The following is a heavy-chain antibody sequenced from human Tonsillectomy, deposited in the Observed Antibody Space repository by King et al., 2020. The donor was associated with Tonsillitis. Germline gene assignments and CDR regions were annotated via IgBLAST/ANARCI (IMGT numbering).Heavy chain of an antibody. CDR2: IWYDGINK. D-gene: IGHD3-3*01. CDR3: ARGLTYYDFWSDTAPYYFDY. J-gene: IGHJ4*02. Sequence: VQLVESGGGVVQPGRSLRLSCAVSGFTFSSYGMHWVRQAPGKGLEWVAVIWYDGINKYYTDSVKGRFTISRDNSKNTLYLQMNNLRAEDTAVYYCARGLTYYDFWSDTAPYYFDYWGQGTLVTVSS. CDR1: GFTFSSYG. V-gene: IGHV3-33*08.